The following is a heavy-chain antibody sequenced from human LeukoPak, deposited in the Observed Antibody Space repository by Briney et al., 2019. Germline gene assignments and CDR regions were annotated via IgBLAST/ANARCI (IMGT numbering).Heavy chain of an antibody. J-gene: IGHJ4*02. D-gene: IGHD1/OR15-1a*01. CDR2: ISSSGGST. Sequence: RGSLRLSCAASGFTFSNSAMSWVRQAPGKGLEWVSAISSSGGSTYYADSVKGRFTISRDNSKNTLYLQMNSLRAEDTAVYYCAKRNSNYFFDYWGQGTLVTVSS. V-gene: IGHV3-23*01. CDR3: AKRNSNYFFDY. CDR1: GFTFSNSA.